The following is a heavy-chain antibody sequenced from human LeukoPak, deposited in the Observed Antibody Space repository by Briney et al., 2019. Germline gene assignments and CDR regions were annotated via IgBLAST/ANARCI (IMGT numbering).Heavy chain of an antibody. CDR2: FYYSGNS. Sequence: KSSETLSLTCTVSGGSIISSSYYWGWIRQPPGKGLEWIGSFYYSGNSFYNPSLKSRLTISLDTSEQFSLTLSSVTAADTAVYYCARQPYYDISGYYYALDHFDYWGQGTLVTVSS. CDR3: ARQPYYDISGYYYALDHFDY. CDR1: GGSIISSSYY. J-gene: IGHJ4*02. D-gene: IGHD3-22*01. V-gene: IGHV4-39*01.